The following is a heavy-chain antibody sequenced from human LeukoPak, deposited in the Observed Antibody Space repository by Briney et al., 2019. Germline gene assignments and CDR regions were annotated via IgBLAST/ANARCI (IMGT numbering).Heavy chain of an antibody. CDR3: ARGRSGYDFLFDC. CDR1: GGSISSYY. CDR2: MSYTGST. V-gene: IGHV4-59*01. Sequence: TSETLSLTCTVSGGSISSYYWSWVRQPPGKGLEWIGYMSYTGSTNYNPSLKSRVAISVDTSKNQFSLKLSSVTAADTAVYYCARGRSGYDFLFDCWGQGTLVTVSS. D-gene: IGHD5-12*01. J-gene: IGHJ4*02.